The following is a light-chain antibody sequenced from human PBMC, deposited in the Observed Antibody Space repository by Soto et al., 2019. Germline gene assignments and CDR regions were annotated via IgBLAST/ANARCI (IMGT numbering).Light chain of an antibody. Sequence: QSVLTQPASVSGSPGQSLTISCTGTSSDVGGYNYVSWYQQHPGKAPKLMIYDVSNRPSGVSNRFSGSKSGNTASLTISGLQAEDEADYYCGSYTSSSTLVFGGGTKVTVL. V-gene: IGLV2-14*01. CDR3: GSYTSSSTLV. J-gene: IGLJ2*01. CDR2: DVS. CDR1: SSDVGGYNY.